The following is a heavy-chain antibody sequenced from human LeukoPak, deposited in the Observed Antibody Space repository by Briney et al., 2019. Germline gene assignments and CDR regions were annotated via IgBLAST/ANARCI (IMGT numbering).Heavy chain of an antibody. V-gene: IGHV3-66*01. CDR3: ARDLGAVAGDGSWFDP. CDR2: IYSGGST. CDR1: GGSFSGYY. D-gene: IGHD6-19*01. J-gene: IGHJ5*02. Sequence: ETLSLTCAVYGGSFSGYYMSWVRQAPGKGLEWVSVIYSGGSTYYADSVKGRFTISRDNSKNTLYLQMNSLRAEDTAVYYCARDLGAVAGDGSWFDPWGQGTLVTVSS.